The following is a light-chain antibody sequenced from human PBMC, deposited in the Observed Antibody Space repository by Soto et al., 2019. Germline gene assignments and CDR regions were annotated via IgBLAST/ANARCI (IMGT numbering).Light chain of an antibody. CDR3: HQYSTSPFT. CDR2: GAS. CDR1: QSFGSSY. V-gene: IGKV3-20*01. J-gene: IGKJ3*01. Sequence: PGERATLSCRASQSFGSSYLAWYQQKPGQAPRLLIYGASSRATGIPDRFSGSASGTEFSLTVSRLEPEDFAVYYCHQYSTSPFTFGPGTKVDI.